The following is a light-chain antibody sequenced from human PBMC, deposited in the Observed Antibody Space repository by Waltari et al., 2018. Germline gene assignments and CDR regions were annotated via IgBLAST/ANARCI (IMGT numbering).Light chain of an antibody. CDR3: QKYESLPAT. V-gene: IGKV3-20*01. J-gene: IGKJ1*01. Sequence: EIVLTQSPGTLSLSPGERATLSCRASQSIGIYLAWYQQKPGQAPRLLMYHASSRATGSPDRFSGRGSGTDFSLTISRLEPEDFAVYYCQKYESLPATFGQGTKVEIK. CDR1: QSIGIY. CDR2: HAS.